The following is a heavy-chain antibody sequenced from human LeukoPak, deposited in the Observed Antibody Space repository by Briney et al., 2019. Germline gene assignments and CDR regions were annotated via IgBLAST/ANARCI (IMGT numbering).Heavy chain of an antibody. Sequence: SQTLSLTCTVSGGSISSCGYYWSWIRQHPGQGLEWIGYIYYSASTYYNPSLNSRVTISVDTSKNQYSLKLSSVSEADTAVYYCARAISPLAHSYGYYFEYWGQGTLVTVSS. V-gene: IGHV4-31*03. D-gene: IGHD5-18*01. CDR2: IYYSAST. J-gene: IGHJ4*02. CDR3: ARAISPLAHSYGYYFEY. CDR1: GGSISSCGYY.